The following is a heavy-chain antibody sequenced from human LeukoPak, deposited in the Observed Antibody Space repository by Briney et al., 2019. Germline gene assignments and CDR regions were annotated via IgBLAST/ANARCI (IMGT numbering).Heavy chain of an antibody. CDR2: IYYSGST. D-gene: IGHD2-2*01. J-gene: IGHJ4*02. CDR3: ARGIVPAARGFDY. V-gene: IGHV4-59*12. Sequence: PSETLSLTCTVSGGSISSYYWSWIRQPPGKGLEWIGYIYYSGSTNYNPSLKSRVTISVDTSKNQFSLKLSSVTAADTAVYYCARGIVPAARGFDYWGQGTLVTVSS. CDR1: GGSISSYY.